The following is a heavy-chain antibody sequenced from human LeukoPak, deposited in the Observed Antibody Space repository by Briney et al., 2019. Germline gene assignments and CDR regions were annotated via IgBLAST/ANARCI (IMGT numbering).Heavy chain of an antibody. CDR3: ARAPPPRTYYYGSGSYYNGFDP. V-gene: IGHV1-3*01. J-gene: IGHJ5*02. CDR1: GYTFTSYA. CDR2: INAGNGNT. Sequence: GASVKVSCKASGYTFTSYAMHWVRQAPGQRLEWVGWINAGNGNTKYSQKFQGRVTITRDTSASTAYMELSSLRSEDTAVYYCARAPPPRTYYYGSGSYYNGFDPWGQGTLVTVSS. D-gene: IGHD3-10*01.